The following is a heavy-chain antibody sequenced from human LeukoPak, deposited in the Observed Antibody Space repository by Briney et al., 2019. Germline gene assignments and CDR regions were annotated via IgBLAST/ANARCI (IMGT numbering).Heavy chain of an antibody. J-gene: IGHJ4*02. V-gene: IGHV6-1*01. Sequence: SPTLSLSCAISGDSVSSDSAAWSWLRQSPSRGLQWLGSTYYRSKWYNEYAISVNSLITINPDTSTNQFFLQLNSVTPEDTAVSYCARGGPPYYVDYWRRGPLHSVSS. CDR1: GDSVSSDSAA. CDR2: TYYRSKWYN. CDR3: ARGGPPYYVDY.